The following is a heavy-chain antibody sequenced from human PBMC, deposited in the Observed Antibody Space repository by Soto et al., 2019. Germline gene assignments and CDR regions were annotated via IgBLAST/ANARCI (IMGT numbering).Heavy chain of an antibody. D-gene: IGHD1-26*01. CDR2: XYXXXRN. CDR3: ARVIESWFDP. CDR1: GGSISSDY. Sequence: XXTLSVTCTVSGGSISSDYWSWIRQPPGXXXXXXXXXYXXXRNXXNKXXXXXXXIXXXXXXXQLSLKLRFVTAADTAVYYCARVIESWFDPWGQGTMVTVYS. V-gene: IGHV4-59*01. J-gene: IGHJ5*02.